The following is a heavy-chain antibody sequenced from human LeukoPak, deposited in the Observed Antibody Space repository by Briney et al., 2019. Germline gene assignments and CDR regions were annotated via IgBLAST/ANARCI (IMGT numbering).Heavy chain of an antibody. CDR1: GYTFTGYH. J-gene: IGHJ4*02. V-gene: IGHV1-2*02. CDR2: INPNSGGT. Sequence: ASVKVSYKASGYTFTGYHIHWVRQAPGQGLEWMGWINPNSGGTSYAQKFQGRVTLTRDTSISAAFMDRSRLRFDDTAVYYCAREYTANYLDQWGQGTVVTVSS. D-gene: IGHD1-14*01. CDR3: AREYTANYLDQ.